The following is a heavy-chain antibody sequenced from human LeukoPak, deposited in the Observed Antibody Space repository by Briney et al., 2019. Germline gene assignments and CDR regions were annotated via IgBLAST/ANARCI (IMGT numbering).Heavy chain of an antibody. D-gene: IGHD3-22*01. CDR3: ARGVVITPGYYYYMDV. Sequence: GGSLRLSCAASGFTFSSYAMHWVRQAPGKGLEWVAVISYDGSNKYYADSVKGRFTISRDNSKNTLYLQMNSLRAEDTAVYYCARGVVITPGYYYYMDVWGKGTTVTVSS. CDR2: ISYDGSNK. J-gene: IGHJ6*03. V-gene: IGHV3-30-3*01. CDR1: GFTFSSYA.